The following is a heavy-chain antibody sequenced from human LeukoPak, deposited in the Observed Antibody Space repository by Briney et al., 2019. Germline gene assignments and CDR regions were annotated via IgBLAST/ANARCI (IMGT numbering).Heavy chain of an antibody. Sequence: SETLSLTCAVYGGSFSGYYWSWIRQPPGKGLEWIGEINHSGSTNYNPSLKSRVTISVDTSKNQFSLKLSSVTAADTAVHYCARRFGGGWFDPWGQGTLVTVSS. CDR1: GGSFSGYY. CDR2: INHSGST. J-gene: IGHJ5*02. V-gene: IGHV4-34*01. D-gene: IGHD3-10*01. CDR3: ARRFGGGWFDP.